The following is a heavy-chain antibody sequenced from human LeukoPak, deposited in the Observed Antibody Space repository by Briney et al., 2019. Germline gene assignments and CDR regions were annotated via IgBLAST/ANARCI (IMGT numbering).Heavy chain of an antibody. CDR3: ARQAAAAGTHYYYYGMDV. Sequence: GESLKISCKGSGYSFTSYWIGWVRQMPGKGLEWMGIIYPGDSDTRYSTSFQGQVTISADKSISTAYLQWSSLKASDTAMYYCARQAAAAGTHYYYYGMDVWGKGTTVTVSS. CDR2: IYPGDSDT. V-gene: IGHV5-51*01. D-gene: IGHD6-13*01. J-gene: IGHJ6*04. CDR1: GYSFTSYW.